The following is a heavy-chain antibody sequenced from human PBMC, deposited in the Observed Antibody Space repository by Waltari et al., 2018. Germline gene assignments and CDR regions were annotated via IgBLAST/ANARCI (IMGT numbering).Heavy chain of an antibody. V-gene: IGHV3-53*01. CDR3: ALNTVTVPFPY. Sequence: EVEVVESGGGFIQPGGSLRLDCAVSGFLVSENDVIWVRQAPGKGLEWVSIVYAPGDAHYANDGKGRFTSSRDISTNTVFLHMSGLRDEDTAVYYCALNTVTVPFPYWGRGTLVTVSS. J-gene: IGHJ4*02. CDR2: VYAPGDA. CDR1: GFLVSEND. D-gene: IGHD4-17*01.